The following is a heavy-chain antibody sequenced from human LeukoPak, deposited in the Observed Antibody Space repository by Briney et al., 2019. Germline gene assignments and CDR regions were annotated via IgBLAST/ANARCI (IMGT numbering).Heavy chain of an antibody. CDR1: GYTFTGYY. CDR2: INPSGGST. Sequence: ASVKVSCKASGYTFTGYYMHWVRQAPGQGLEWMGLINPSGGSTRYAQKFQGRVTMTRDMSTSTVYMELSSLRSEDTAVYYCARDNSVEDTAWWFDPWGQGTLVTVSS. V-gene: IGHV1-46*01. D-gene: IGHD4-23*01. CDR3: ARDNSVEDTAWWFDP. J-gene: IGHJ5*02.